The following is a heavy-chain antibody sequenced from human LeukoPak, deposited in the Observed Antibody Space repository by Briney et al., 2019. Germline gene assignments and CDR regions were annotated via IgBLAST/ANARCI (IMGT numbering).Heavy chain of an antibody. CDR1: GGSISSSSYY. V-gene: IGHV4-39*01. D-gene: IGHD5-12*01. CDR2: IYYSGST. Sequence: SETLSLTCTVSGGSISSSSYYWGWIRQPPGKGPEWIGSIYYSGSTYYNPSLKSRVTISVDTSKNLFSLKLSSVTAADTAVYYCARQGGYRLFDYWGQGTLVTVSS. J-gene: IGHJ4*02. CDR3: ARQGGYRLFDY.